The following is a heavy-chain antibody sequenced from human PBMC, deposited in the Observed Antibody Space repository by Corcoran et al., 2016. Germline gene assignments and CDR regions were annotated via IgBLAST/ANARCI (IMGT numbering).Heavy chain of an antibody. V-gene: IGHV1-69*06. J-gene: IGHJ5*02. CDR3: ARDLFVRAQWRHPGWFDP. CDR2: IIPIFGTA. D-gene: IGHD6-19*01. Sequence: QVQLVQSGAEVKTPGSSVKVSCKASEGTFSSYAISWVRQAPGQGLEWMGGIIPIFGTANYAQKFQGRVTITADKSTSTAYMELSSLRYADTAVYYCARDLFVRAQWRHPGWFDPWGQEILVTVSS. CDR1: EGTFSSYA.